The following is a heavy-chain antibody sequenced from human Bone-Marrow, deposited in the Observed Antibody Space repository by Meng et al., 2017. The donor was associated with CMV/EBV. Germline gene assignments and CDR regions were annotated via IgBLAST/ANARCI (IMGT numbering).Heavy chain of an antibody. J-gene: IGHJ4*02. CDR3: AKDNVIGQWLEIFDY. V-gene: IGHV3-9*01. CDR1: GFTFDDYA. Sequence: GGSLRLSCAASGFTFDDYAMHWVRQAPGKGLEWVSGISWNSDTIGYADSVKGRFTISRDNAKNSLYLQMNSLRAEDTALYYCAKDNVIGQWLEIFDYWGQGTLVIVSS. CDR2: ISWNSDTI. D-gene: IGHD6-19*01.